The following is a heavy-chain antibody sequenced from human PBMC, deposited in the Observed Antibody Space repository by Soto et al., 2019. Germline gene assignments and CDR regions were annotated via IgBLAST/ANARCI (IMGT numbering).Heavy chain of an antibody. CDR2: MNPNSGNT. D-gene: IGHD1-20*01. CDR1: GYTFTSYD. J-gene: IGHJ4*02. Sequence: QVQLVQSGAEVKKPGASVKVSCKASGYTFTSYDLNWVRQATGQGLEWMGWMNPNSGNTAYAQKLQGRVTMTRNTSIGTAYMELSSLRAEDTPVYYCAGEVTGSFAYWAQGTLVTVSS. CDR3: AGEVTGSFAY. V-gene: IGHV1-8*01.